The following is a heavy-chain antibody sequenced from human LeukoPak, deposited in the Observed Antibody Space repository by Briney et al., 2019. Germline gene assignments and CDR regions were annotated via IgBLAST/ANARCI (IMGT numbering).Heavy chain of an antibody. CDR2: ISYDGSNK. D-gene: IGHD6-13*01. J-gene: IGHJ4*02. Sequence: GGSLRLSCAASGFTFSSYGMHWVRQAPGKGLEWVAVISYDGSNKYYADSVKGRFTISRDNSKNTLYLQMNSLRAEDTAVYYCAKDSTSVAAEHLDYWGQGTLVTVSS. CDR1: GFTFSSYG. CDR3: AKDSTSVAAEHLDY. V-gene: IGHV3-30*18.